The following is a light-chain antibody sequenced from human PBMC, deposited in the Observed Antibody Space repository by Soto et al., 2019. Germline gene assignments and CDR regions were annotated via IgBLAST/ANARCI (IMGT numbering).Light chain of an antibody. V-gene: IGLV2-8*01. CDR3: SSYAGSNNLV. CDR2: EVS. Sequence: QSALTQPPSASGSPGQSVTISCTGTSSDVGGYSYVAWYQQHPGKAPKLMIYEVSKRPSGVPDRFSGSKSGNTASLTVSGLQAEDEADYYCSSYAGSNNLVFGGGTKVT. CDR1: SSDVGGYSY. J-gene: IGLJ2*01.